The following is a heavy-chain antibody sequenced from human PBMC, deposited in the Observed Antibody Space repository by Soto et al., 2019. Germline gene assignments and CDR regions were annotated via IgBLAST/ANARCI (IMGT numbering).Heavy chain of an antibody. CDR1: GFTFSSYG. Sequence: GGSLRLSCAASGFTFSSYGMHWVRQAPGKGLEWVAVISYDGSNKYYADSVKGRFTISRDNSKNTLYLQMNSLRAEDTAVYYYARDASYLYCDYNYYYDGMDVWGQGTTVTVSS. J-gene: IGHJ6*02. D-gene: IGHD4-17*01. V-gene: IGHV3-30*03. CDR3: ARDASYLYCDYNYYYDGMDV. CDR2: ISYDGSNK.